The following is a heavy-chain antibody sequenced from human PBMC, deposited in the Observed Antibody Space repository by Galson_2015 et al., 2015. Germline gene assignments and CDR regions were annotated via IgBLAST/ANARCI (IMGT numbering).Heavy chain of an antibody. D-gene: IGHD4-23*01. Sequence: ETLSLTCTVSGGSISSYYWSWIRQPPGKGLQWIGFIYYSGSTNYSPSLRSRVTISVDTSKNQLSLKVSSVTAADTAVYYCARSDDGGSIDDWGQGTLVTVSS. CDR3: ARSDDGGSIDD. V-gene: IGHV4-59*08. CDR2: IYYSGST. CDR1: GGSISSYY. J-gene: IGHJ4*02.